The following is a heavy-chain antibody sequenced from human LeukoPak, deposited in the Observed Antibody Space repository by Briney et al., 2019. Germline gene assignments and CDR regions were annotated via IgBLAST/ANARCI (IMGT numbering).Heavy chain of an antibody. J-gene: IGHJ4*02. CDR3: ARSLGGYYGSGTAPTPDY. CDR1: GFTFSSYS. CDR2: ISSSSSYI. D-gene: IGHD3-10*01. V-gene: IGHV3-21*01. Sequence: GGSLRLSCAASGFTFSSYSMNWVRQAPGKGLESVSSISSSSSYIYYADSVKGRFTISRDNAKNSLYLQMNSLRAEDTAVYYCARSLGGYYGSGTAPTPDYWGQGTLVTVSS.